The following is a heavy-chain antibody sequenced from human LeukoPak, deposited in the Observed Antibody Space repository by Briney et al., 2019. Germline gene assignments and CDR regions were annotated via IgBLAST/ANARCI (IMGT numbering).Heavy chain of an antibody. CDR2: IIPIFGTA. J-gene: IGHJ4*02. CDR3: ARLGYCSSTSCYTRIPSYRSSHESDY. CDR1: GGTFSSYA. Sequence: GASVKVSCKASGGTFSSYAISWVRQAPGQGLEWMGGIIPIFGTANYAQKFQGRVTITADESTSTAYMELSSLRSEDTAVYYCARLGYCSSTSCYTRIPSYRSSHESDYWGQGTLVTVSS. D-gene: IGHD2-2*02. V-gene: IGHV1-69*13.